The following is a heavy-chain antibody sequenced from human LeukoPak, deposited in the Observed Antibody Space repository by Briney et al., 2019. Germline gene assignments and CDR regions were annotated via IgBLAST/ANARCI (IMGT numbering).Heavy chain of an antibody. J-gene: IGHJ4*02. V-gene: IGHV3-30*02. CDR2: IRYDGSNE. Sequence: GGSLRLSCAASGFTFSSYGMHWVRQAPGKGLEWVAFIRYDGSNEYYADSVKGRFTISRDNSKNTLYLQMNSLRGEDTAVYYCAKEHCSGGSCYFHYFDYWGQGTLVTVSS. CDR3: AKEHCSGGSCYFHYFDY. CDR1: GFTFSSYG. D-gene: IGHD2-15*01.